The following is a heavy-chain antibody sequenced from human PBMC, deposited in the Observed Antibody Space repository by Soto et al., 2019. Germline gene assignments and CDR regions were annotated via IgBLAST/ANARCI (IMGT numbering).Heavy chain of an antibody. CDR3: ARAFIAAAGPGNWFDP. V-gene: IGHV1-69*02. J-gene: IGHJ5*02. CDR1: GGTFSSYT. Sequence: QVQLVQSGAEVKKPGSSVKVSCKASGGTFSSYTISWVRQAPGQGLEWMGRIIPILGIANYAQKFQGRVTITADKSTSTAYMELSSLRSEDTAVYYCARAFIAAAGPGNWFDPWGQGTLVTVSS. CDR2: IIPILGIA. D-gene: IGHD6-13*01.